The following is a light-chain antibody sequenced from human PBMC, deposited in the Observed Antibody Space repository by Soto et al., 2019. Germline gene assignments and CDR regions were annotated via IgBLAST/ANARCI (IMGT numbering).Light chain of an antibody. V-gene: IGKV3-15*01. CDR2: GAT. Sequence: EIVMTQSPATLSVSPGERATLSSRAGQNVGNSLAWYQQKPGQAPRLLIYGATTRATGIPARFSGSGSGTDFTLTISSLQSEDFAVYYCQHYNNWPPYTFGQGTKVEIK. J-gene: IGKJ2*01. CDR3: QHYNNWPPYT. CDR1: QNVGNS.